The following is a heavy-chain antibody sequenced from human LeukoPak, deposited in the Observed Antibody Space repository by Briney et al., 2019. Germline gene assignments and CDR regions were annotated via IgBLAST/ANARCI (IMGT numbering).Heavy chain of an antibody. CDR1: GYTLTELS. Sequence: ASVKVSCKVSGYTLTELSMHWVRQAPGKGLEWMGGFDPEDGETIYAQKFQGRVTMTEDTSTDTAYMELSSLRSEDTAVYYCARRNIVVVAAAINYYYYYMDVWGIGTTVTVSS. J-gene: IGHJ6*03. D-gene: IGHD2-2*01. CDR2: FDPEDGET. CDR3: ARRNIVVVAAAINYYYYYMDV. V-gene: IGHV1-24*01.